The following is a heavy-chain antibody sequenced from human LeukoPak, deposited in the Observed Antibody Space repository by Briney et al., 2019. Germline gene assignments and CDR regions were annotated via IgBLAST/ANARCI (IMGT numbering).Heavy chain of an antibody. D-gene: IGHD3-3*01. J-gene: IGHJ5*02. CDR3: ARSYYDFWSGYYRPNWFDP. CDR2: IYSSGST. V-gene: IGHV4-39*01. CDR1: GGSISSSSYY. Sequence: SETLSLTCTVSGGSISSSSYYWGWIRQPPGKGLEWIRSIYSSGSTYYNPSLKSRVTISVDTSKNQFSLKLSSVTAADTAVYYCARSYYDFWSGYYRPNWFDPWGQGTLVTVSS.